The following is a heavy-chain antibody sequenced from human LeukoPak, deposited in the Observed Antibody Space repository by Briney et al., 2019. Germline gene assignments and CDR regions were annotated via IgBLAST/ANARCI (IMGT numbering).Heavy chain of an antibody. Sequence: SETLSLTCTVSGGSIGRYYWSWIRQPPGKGLEWIGYIYSRGSTNYNPSLKSRVTISVDTSKNQFSLKLSSVTAADTAVYYCARALIGYCSSTSCYERQTPTRGFDPWGQGTLVTVSS. D-gene: IGHD2-2*01. V-gene: IGHV4-59*08. CDR3: ARALIGYCSSTSCYERQTPTRGFDP. CDR1: GGSIGRYY. CDR2: IYSRGST. J-gene: IGHJ5*02.